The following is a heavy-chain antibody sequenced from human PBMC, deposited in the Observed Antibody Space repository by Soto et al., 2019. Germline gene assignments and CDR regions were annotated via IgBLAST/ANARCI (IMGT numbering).Heavy chain of an antibody. CDR3: TRDSSYYGAGRGVLDY. J-gene: IGHJ4*02. D-gene: IGHD3-10*01. V-gene: IGHV3-66*01. Sequence: GGSLRLSCAVSGFTVNNNYMSWVRQAPGKGLEWVSVIYSGGNTDYAESVRGRFTVSRDTSKNTLYLQMNSLRAEDTAIYYCTRDSSYYGAGRGVLDYWGQGTPVTVPS. CDR2: IYSGGNT. CDR1: GFTVNNNY.